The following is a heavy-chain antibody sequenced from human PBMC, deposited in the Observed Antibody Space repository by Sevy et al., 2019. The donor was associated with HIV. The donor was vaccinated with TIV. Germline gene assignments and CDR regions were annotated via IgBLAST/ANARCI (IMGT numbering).Heavy chain of an antibody. CDR3: ARDKGWSIGEFDY. CDR2: TYYRSKWYN. J-gene: IGHJ4*02. D-gene: IGHD6-19*01. CDR1: GDSVSSNSAA. Sequence: KQSQTLSLTCAISGDSVSSNSAAWNRIRQSPSRGLEWLGRTYYRSKWYNDYAVSVKSRITINPDTSKNQFSLQLNSVTPEDTAVYYCARDKGWSIGEFDYWGQGTLVTVSS. V-gene: IGHV6-1*01.